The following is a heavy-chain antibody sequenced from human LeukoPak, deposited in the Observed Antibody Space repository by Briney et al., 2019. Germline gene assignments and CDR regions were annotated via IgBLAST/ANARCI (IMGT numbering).Heavy chain of an antibody. J-gene: IGHJ6*03. Sequence: SVKVSCKASGGTFSNFAINWVRQAPGQGLEWMGGIIPIFGTANYAQKFQVRVTITADESTNTAYMELSNLTSEDTAVYYCARAQGPDYYYYYMDVWGKGTTVTISS. D-gene: IGHD2-2*01. CDR3: ARAQGPDYYYYYMDV. CDR2: IIPIFGTA. CDR1: GGTFSNFA. V-gene: IGHV1-69*13.